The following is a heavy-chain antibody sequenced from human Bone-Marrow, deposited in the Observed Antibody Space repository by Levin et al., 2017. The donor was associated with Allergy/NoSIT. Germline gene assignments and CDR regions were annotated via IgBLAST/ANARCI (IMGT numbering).Heavy chain of an antibody. J-gene: IGHJ4*02. CDR3: ARRGGDYPTLGY. V-gene: IGHV4-4*02. CDR2: IHHSGNT. Sequence: SETLSLTCAVSGGSIGGNNWWSWVRQPPGTGLEWIGEIHHSGNTEYNPSLKSRLAMSVDKAKKQFSLNLTSVTAADTAVYYCARRGGDYPTLGYWGQGILVIVSS. CDR1: GGSIGGNNW. D-gene: IGHD4-17*01.